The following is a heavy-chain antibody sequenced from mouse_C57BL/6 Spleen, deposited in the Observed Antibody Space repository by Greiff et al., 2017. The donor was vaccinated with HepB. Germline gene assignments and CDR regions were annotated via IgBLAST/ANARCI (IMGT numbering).Heavy chain of an antibody. V-gene: IGHV1-15*01. CDR1: GYTFTDYE. J-gene: IGHJ4*01. CDR2: IDPETGGT. CDR3: TDYGSSLASMDY. D-gene: IGHD1-1*01. Sequence: VQLQQSGAELVRPGASVTLSCKASGYTFTDYEMHWVKQTPVHGLEWIGAIDPETGGTAYNQKFKGKAILTADKSSSTAYMELRSLTSEDSAVYYCTDYGSSLASMDYWGQGTSVTVSS.